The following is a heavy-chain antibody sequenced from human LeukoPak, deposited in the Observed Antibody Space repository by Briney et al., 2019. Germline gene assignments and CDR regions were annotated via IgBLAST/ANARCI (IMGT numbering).Heavy chain of an antibody. J-gene: IGHJ3*02. CDR3: ARARLGIGRAPDAFDI. CDR2: IYYSGST. Sequence: PSETLSLTCTVSGGSISSYYWSWIRQPPGKGLEWIGYIYYSGSTNYNPSLKSRVTMSVDTSKNQFSLKLSSVTAADTAVYYCARARLGIGRAPDAFDIWGQGTMVTVSS. V-gene: IGHV4-59*12. CDR1: GGSISSYY. D-gene: IGHD7-27*01.